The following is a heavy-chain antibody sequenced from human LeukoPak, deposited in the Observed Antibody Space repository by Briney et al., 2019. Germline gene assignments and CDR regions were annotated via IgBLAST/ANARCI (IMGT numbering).Heavy chain of an antibody. CDR1: GYTFTGYY. V-gene: IGHV1-2*02. J-gene: IGHJ4*02. CDR3: ARGTGYCTNGVCYPTHFDY. CDR2: INPNSGGT. D-gene: IGHD2-8*01. Sequence: GASVNVSCKASGYTFTGYYMHWVRQAPGQGLEWMGWINPNSGGTNYAQKFQGRVTMTRDTSISTAYMELGRLRSDDTAVYYCARGTGYCTNGVCYPTHFDYWGQGTLVTVSS.